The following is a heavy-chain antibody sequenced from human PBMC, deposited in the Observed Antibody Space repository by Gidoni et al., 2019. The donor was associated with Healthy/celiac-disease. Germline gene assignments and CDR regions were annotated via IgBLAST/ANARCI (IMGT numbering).Heavy chain of an antibody. CDR1: GFPFDDYA. V-gene: IGHV3-9*01. Sequence: EVQLVESGGGLVQPGRSLRLSCAASGFPFDDYAMTWFRQAPGKGLEWVSGISWNSGSIGYADSVKGRFTISRDNAKNSLYLQMNSLRAEDTALYYCAKDASYYGSGSLSAFDYWGQGTLVTVSS. J-gene: IGHJ4*02. D-gene: IGHD3-10*01. CDR3: AKDASYYGSGSLSAFDY. CDR2: ISWNSGSI.